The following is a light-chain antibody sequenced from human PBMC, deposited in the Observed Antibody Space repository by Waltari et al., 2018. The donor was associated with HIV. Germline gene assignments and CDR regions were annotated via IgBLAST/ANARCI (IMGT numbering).Light chain of an antibody. V-gene: IGLV2-14*01. CDR3: SSYTSSSTRV. CDR1: SSDVGGSNY. CDR2: EVS. J-gene: IGLJ2*01. Sequence: QSALTQPASVSGSPGQSIIISCTGTSSDVGGSNYVSWYQQHPGKAPNLMIYEVSNRPSGVSNRFSGSKSGNTASLTISGLQAEDEADYYCSSYTSSSTRVFGGGSKLTVL.